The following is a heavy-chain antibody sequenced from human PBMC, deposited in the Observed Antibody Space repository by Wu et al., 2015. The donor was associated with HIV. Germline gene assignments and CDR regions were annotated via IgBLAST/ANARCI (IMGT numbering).Heavy chain of an antibody. CDR1: GYTFTGFY. D-gene: IGHD3-3*01. CDR3: ARSPFGVLTDFDY. V-gene: IGHV1-2*02. CDR2: INPNSGDT. J-gene: IGHJ4*02. Sequence: QVQLVQSGAEVKKPGASVKVSCKASGYTFTGFYLHWVRQAPGQGLEWMGWINPNSGDTNYAQKFRDRVTMTRDTSISTAYLELSRLTSDDTGVYFCARSPFGVLTDFDYWGQGTLVT.